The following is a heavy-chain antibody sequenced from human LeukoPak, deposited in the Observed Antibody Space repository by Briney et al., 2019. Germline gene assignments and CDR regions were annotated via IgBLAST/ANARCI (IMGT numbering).Heavy chain of an antibody. CDR2: IYSGGST. Sequence: GGSLRLSCAASGFTVSSNYMSWVRQAPGKGLEWVSVIYSGGSTYYADSVKGRFTISRDNSKNTLYLQMNSLRAEDTAVYYCARARYCSGGSCYGIYYFDYWGQGTLVIVSS. J-gene: IGHJ4*02. V-gene: IGHV3-66*02. CDR1: GFTVSSNY. CDR3: ARARYCSGGSCYGIYYFDY. D-gene: IGHD2-15*01.